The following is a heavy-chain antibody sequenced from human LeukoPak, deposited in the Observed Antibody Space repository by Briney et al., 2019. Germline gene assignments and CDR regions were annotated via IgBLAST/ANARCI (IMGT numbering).Heavy chain of an antibody. D-gene: IGHD3-10*01. J-gene: IGHJ4*02. V-gene: IGHV3-48*01. Sequence: GGSLRLSCAASGFTFSAYSMIWVRQAPGKGLEWVSYSSTTGNTIHYTDSVKGRFTVSRDNAKKTLYLQMNSLRAEDTAVYYCAKADRGWGVITKDWGQGTLVTVSS. CDR3: AKADRGWGVITKD. CDR2: SSTTGNTI. CDR1: GFTFSAYS.